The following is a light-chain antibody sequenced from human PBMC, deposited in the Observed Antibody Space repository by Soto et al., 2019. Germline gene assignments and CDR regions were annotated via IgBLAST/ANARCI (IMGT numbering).Light chain of an antibody. CDR1: QSINSF. Sequence: EIVLTQSPGTLSLSPGEGATLSCRASQSINSFLAWYQQRRGQAPRLLIHGASNRATGIPDRFSGSGSGTDFTLTISRLEPEDFAVYYCQQSYSTPLTFGGGTKVEIK. CDR3: QQSYSTPLT. V-gene: IGKV3-20*01. J-gene: IGKJ4*01. CDR2: GAS.